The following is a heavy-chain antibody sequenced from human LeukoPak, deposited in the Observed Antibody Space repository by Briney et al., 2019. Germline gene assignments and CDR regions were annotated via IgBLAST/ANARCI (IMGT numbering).Heavy chain of an antibody. J-gene: IGHJ3*02. CDR2: INPNSGGT. V-gene: IGHV1-2*02. CDR1: GGTFSSYA. Sequence: ASVKVSCKASGGTFSSYAISWVRQAPGQGLEWMGWINPNSGGTNYAQKFQGRVTMTRDTSISTAYMELSRLRSDDTAVYYCARVIAAAGTGAFDIWGQGTMVTVSS. D-gene: IGHD6-13*01. CDR3: ARVIAAAGTGAFDI.